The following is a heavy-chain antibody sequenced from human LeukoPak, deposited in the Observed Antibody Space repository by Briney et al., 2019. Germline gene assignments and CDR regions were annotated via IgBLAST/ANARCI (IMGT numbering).Heavy chain of an antibody. V-gene: IGHV5-51*01. CDR3: ARRGGYNYGYFDY. D-gene: IGHD5-18*01. Sequence: GESLKISCQGSEYSFTNYWIGWVRQTRGKGLEWMGFIYPGDSDTTYSPSFQGQVTISADKSISTAYLQWSSLKASDTAMYYCARRGGYNYGYFDYWGQGTQVTVSS. CDR2: IYPGDSDT. CDR1: EYSFTNYW. J-gene: IGHJ4*02.